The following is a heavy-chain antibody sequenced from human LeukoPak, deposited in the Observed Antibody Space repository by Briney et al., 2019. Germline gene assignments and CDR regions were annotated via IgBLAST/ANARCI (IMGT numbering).Heavy chain of an antibody. CDR3: ARSRAFDY. J-gene: IGHJ4*02. V-gene: IGHV3-30*02. CDR1: GFTFSSYG. CDR2: IKPDGSNK. D-gene: IGHD2/OR15-2a*01. Sequence: GGSLRLSCAASGFTFSSYGMHWVRQAPGKGLEWVALIKPDGSNKYYADSVKGRFTISRDNSKNTLHLQMNSLRAEDTAVYYCARSRAFDYWGQGTLVSVSS.